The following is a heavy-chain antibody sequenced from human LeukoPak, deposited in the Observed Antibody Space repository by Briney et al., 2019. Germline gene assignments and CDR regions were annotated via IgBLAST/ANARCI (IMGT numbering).Heavy chain of an antibody. V-gene: IGHV4-59*08. Sequence: PSETLSLTCAVYGGSFSGYYWSWIRQPPGKGPEWIGFIYYSGSTNYNPSLNSRVTISVDTSKNQFSLKLSSVTAADTAVYYCARQVSYGIFFDYWGQGTLVTVSS. CDR3: ARQVSYGIFFDY. CDR1: GGSFSGYY. J-gene: IGHJ4*02. D-gene: IGHD5-18*01. CDR2: IYYSGST.